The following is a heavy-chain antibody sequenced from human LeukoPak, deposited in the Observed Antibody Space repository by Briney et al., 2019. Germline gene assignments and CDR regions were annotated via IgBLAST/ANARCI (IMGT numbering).Heavy chain of an antibody. CDR2: IRSKANSYAT. Sequence: PGGSLKLSCAASGFTFSGSAMHWVRQASGKGLEWVGRIRSKANSYATVYGASVKGRFTISRDDSKNTAYLQMNSLRAEDTAVYYCARDDYYYDSSGHRVYYFDYWGQGTLVTVSS. CDR3: ARDDYYYDSSGHRVYYFDY. J-gene: IGHJ4*02. CDR1: GFTFSGSA. V-gene: IGHV3-73*01. D-gene: IGHD3-22*01.